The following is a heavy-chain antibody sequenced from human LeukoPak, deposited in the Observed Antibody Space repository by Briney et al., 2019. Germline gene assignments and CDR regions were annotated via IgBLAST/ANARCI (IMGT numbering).Heavy chain of an antibody. V-gene: IGHV3-23*01. CDR3: ARGHYSSSSGPRY. CDR2: ISGSGGST. Sequence: LSGGSLRLSCAASGFTFSSYAMSWVRQAPGKGLEWVSAISGSGGSTYYADSVKGRFTISRDNSKNTLYLQMNSLRAEDTAVYYCARGHYSSSSGPRYWGQGTLVTVSS. D-gene: IGHD6-6*01. J-gene: IGHJ4*02. CDR1: GFTFSSYA.